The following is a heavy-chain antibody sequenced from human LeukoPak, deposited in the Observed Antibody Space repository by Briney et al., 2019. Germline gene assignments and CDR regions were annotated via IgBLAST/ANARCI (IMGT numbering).Heavy chain of an antibody. CDR1: GFTVSTSV. CDR3: ARAAYFWSGYYFDY. D-gene: IGHD3-3*01. J-gene: IGHJ4*02. V-gene: IGHV3-30-3*01. Sequence: PGGSLRLSCAASGFTVSTSVMHWVRQAPGKGLEWVAVISYDGSNKYYADSVKGRFTISRDNSKNTLYLQMNSLRAEDTAVYYCARAAYFWSGYYFDYWGQGTLVTVSS. CDR2: ISYDGSNK.